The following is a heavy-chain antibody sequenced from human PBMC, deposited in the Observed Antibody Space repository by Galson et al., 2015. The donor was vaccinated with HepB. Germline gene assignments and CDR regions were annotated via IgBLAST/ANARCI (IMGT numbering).Heavy chain of an antibody. J-gene: IGHJ4*02. CDR2: IYSGDSA. CDR1: GFTVSSNY. Sequence: SLRLSCAASGFTVSSNYMSWVRQAPGKGLEWVSVIYSGDSAYYADSVKGRFSISRDNSKNTVYLQMNSLRAEDTAVYYCARGDDILTGYYPRHWGQGTLVTVSS. V-gene: IGHV3-53*01. D-gene: IGHD3-9*01. CDR3: ARGDDILTGYYPRH.